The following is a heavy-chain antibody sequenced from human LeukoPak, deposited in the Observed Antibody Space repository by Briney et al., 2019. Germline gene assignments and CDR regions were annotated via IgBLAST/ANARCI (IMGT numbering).Heavy chain of an antibody. CDR3: ARDFISGPYFDY. J-gene: IGHJ4*02. CDR2: ISSSSYI. Sequence: GGSLRLSCATSGFTFSSYSMNWVRQAPGKGLEWVSSISSSSYIYYADSVKGRFTISRDNAKNSLYLQMNSLRAEDTAVYYCARDFISGPYFDYWGQGTLVTVSS. V-gene: IGHV3-21*01. CDR1: GFTFSSYS. D-gene: IGHD6-25*01.